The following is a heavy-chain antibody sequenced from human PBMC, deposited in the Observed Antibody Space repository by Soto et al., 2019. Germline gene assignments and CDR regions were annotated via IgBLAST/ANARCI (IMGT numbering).Heavy chain of an antibody. V-gene: IGHV3-33*01. Sequence: QVQLVESGGGVVQPGRSLRLSCAASGFTFSSYGMHWVRQAPGKGLEWVAVIWYDGSNKYYADSVQGRFTISRDNSKNTLYLQMNSLRAEDTAVYDCARDWENCSSTSCYYYYYYMDVWGKGTTVTVSS. CDR1: GFTFSSYG. J-gene: IGHJ6*03. CDR2: IWYDGSNK. D-gene: IGHD2-2*01. CDR3: ARDWENCSSTSCYYYYYYMDV.